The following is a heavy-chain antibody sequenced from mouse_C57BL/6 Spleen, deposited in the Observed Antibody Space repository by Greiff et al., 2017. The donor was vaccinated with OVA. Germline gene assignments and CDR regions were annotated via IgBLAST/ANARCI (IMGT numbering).Heavy chain of an antibody. V-gene: IGHV1-66*01. J-gene: IGHJ1*03. Sequence: VQRVESGPELVKPGASVKISCKASGYSFTSYYIHWVKQRPGQGLEWIGWIYPGSGNTKYNEKFKGKATLTADTSSSTAYMQLSSLTSEDSAVYYCARADGYPYWYFDVWGTGTTVTVSS. D-gene: IGHD2-3*01. CDR3: ARADGYPYWYFDV. CDR2: IYPGSGNT. CDR1: GYSFTSYY.